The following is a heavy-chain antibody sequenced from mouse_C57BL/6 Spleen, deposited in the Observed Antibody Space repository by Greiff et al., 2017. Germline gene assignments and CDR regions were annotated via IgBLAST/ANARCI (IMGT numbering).Heavy chain of an antibody. CDR1: GYTFTSYW. J-gene: IGHJ1*03. CDR3: ARGGFITTVVAPSWYFDV. V-gene: IGHV1-7*01. D-gene: IGHD1-1*01. CDR2: INPSSGYT. Sequence: QVQLKESGAELAKPGASVKLSCKASGYTFTSYWMHWVKQRPGQGLEWIGYINPSSGYTKYNQKFKDKATLTADKSSSTAYMQLSSLTYEDSAVXYCARGGFITTVVAPSWYFDVWGTGTTVTVSS.